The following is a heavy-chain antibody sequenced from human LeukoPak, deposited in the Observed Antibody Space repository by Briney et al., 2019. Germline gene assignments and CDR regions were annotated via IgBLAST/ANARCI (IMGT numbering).Heavy chain of an antibody. Sequence: ASVKVSCKVSGYTLTELSMHWVRQAPGKGLEWMGGFDPEDGETIYAQKFQGRVTMTEDTSTDTAYMELSSLRSEDTAVYYCATRSRDYYYYGMDVWGQGTTVTVSS. V-gene: IGHV1-24*01. CDR1: GYTLTELS. CDR3: ATRSRDYYYYGMDV. J-gene: IGHJ6*02. CDR2: FDPEDGET.